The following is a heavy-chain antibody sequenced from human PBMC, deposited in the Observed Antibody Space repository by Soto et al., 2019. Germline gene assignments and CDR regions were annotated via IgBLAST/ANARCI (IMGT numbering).Heavy chain of an antibody. CDR1: GGTFSSYA. D-gene: IGHD3-9*01. V-gene: IGHV1-69*01. CDR3: ASGQRYDILTGNPS. Sequence: QVQLVQSGAEVKKPGSSVTVSCKASGGTFSSYAISWVRQAPGQVLEWMGGIIPIFGTANYAQKFQVRVTITADESTSTAYMELSSLRSEDTAVYYCASGQRYDILTGNPSWGQGTLVTVSS. CDR2: IIPIFGTA. J-gene: IGHJ4*02.